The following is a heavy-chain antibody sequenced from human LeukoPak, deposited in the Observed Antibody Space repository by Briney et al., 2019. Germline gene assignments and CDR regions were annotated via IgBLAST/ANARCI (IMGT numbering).Heavy chain of an antibody. D-gene: IGHD2-2*01. V-gene: IGHV3-21*01. J-gene: IGHJ4*02. CDR1: GFTFSSYS. CDR3: ATHRYCSSTSCSPAPFDY. CDR2: ISSSSSYI. Sequence: GGSLRLSCAASGFTFSSYSMNWVRQAPGKGLEWVSSISSSSSYIYYADSVKGRFTISRDNAKNSLYLQMNSLRAEDTAVYYCATHRYCSSTSCSPAPFDYWGQGTLVTVSS.